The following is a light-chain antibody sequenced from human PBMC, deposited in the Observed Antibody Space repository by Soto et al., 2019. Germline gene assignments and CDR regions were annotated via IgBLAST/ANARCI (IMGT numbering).Light chain of an antibody. Sequence: EIVMTQSPVTLSVSPGEIATLSCTASQSVNNNVAWYQQKPGHTPRLLIYSASIGATGTPARFSGSGSGSDFTLTISSLQSEDFAVYYCQQYNKWPLTVGPGTRGIS. CDR2: SAS. V-gene: IGKV3-15*01. J-gene: IGKJ3*01. CDR1: QSVNNN. CDR3: QQYNKWPLT.